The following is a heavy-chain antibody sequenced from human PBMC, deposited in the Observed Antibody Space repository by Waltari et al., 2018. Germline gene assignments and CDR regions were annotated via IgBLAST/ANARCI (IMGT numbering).Heavy chain of an antibody. CDR2: IKEDGSKT. J-gene: IGHJ4*02. V-gene: IGHV3-7*01. Sequence: EVRLVESGGGLVQPGGSLRLSCAASGFTFTASGMHWVRQSPGKGLEWVANIKEDGSKTYYVESVRGRFTISRDNAKKSLYLQLNSLRAEDTAIYYCARRYFDSWGQGTLVTVSS. CDR3: ARRYFDS. CDR1: GFTFTASG.